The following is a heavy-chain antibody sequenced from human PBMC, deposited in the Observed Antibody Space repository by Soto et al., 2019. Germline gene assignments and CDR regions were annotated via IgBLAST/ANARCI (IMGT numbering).Heavy chain of an antibody. CDR1: GGTFSSYA. CDR3: ARGFPDTAMVPGYFDY. J-gene: IGHJ4*02. V-gene: IGHV1-69*12. Sequence: QVQLVQSGAEVKKPGSSVKVSCKASGGTFSSYAISWMRQAPGQGLEWMGGIIPIFGTANYAQKFQGRVTITADESTSTAYMELSSLRSEDTAVYYCARGFPDTAMVPGYFDYWGQGTLVTVSS. D-gene: IGHD5-18*01. CDR2: IIPIFGTA.